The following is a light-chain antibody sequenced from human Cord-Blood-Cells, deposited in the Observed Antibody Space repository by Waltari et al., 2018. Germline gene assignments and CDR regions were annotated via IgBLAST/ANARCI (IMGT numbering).Light chain of an antibody. CDR3: CSYAGSSTYV. Sequence: QSALTQPASVSGSPGQSITISCPGNRSEGGRYNLGSWDQQHPGKAPKLMIYEVSKRPSGVSNRFSGSKSGNTASLTSSGLQAEHEADYYCCSYAGSSTYVFGTGTKVTVL. CDR1: RSEGGRYNL. CDR2: EVS. V-gene: IGLV2-23*02. J-gene: IGLJ1*01.